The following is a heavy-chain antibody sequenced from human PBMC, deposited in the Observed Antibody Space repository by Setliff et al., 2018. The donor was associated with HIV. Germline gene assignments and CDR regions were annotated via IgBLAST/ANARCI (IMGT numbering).Heavy chain of an antibody. D-gene: IGHD1-26*01. CDR3: ARDSELGLNYHYGMDV. J-gene: IGHJ6*01. V-gene: IGHV4-4*07. Sequence: ASETLSLTCPVSGGSISSHYWCWIRQPAGKGLEWIGRIYTSGNTNYHPSLKSRVTMSVDTSKNQFSLKLSSVTAADTAVYYCARDSELGLNYHYGMDVWGQGTTGTVS. CDR1: GGSISSHY. CDR2: IYTSGNT.